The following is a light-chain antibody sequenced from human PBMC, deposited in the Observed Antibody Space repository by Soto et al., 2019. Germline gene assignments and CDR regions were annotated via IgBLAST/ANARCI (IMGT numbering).Light chain of an antibody. Sequence: EIVMTQSPATLSVSPGERATLSCRASQSVSSNLAWYQQKPGQAPRLLIYGATTRATGIPAMFSGSGAGTEFILINSSLQSEDVAVYYWQQYKNWPSFGQGTKVEIK. J-gene: IGKJ1*01. CDR1: QSVSSN. CDR3: QQYKNWPS. CDR2: GAT. V-gene: IGKV3-15*01.